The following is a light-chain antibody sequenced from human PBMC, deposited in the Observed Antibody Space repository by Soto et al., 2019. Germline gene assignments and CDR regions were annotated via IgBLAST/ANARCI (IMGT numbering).Light chain of an antibody. CDR1: KAIFNY. V-gene: IGKV1-9*01. J-gene: IGKJ2*01. CDR2: GAS. CDR3: QQLNSHPLT. Sequence: DIQLTQPPIFLSASVGDRVTISCRASKAIFNYLAWYQQKPGKAPNLLIFGASTLQSGVPSRFSGSGSGTEFTLTISSLQPEDFATYYCQQLNSHPLTFGQGTKLEIK.